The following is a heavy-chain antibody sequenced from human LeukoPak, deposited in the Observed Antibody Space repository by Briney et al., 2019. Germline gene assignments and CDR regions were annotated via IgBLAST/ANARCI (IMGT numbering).Heavy chain of an antibody. D-gene: IGHD1-20*01. Sequence: GESLKLSCATSGFIFSGSDIHWVREASGRGLEWVARIRTKLRNYATAYAASVKGRFTISRDDSGDTAYLQMNSLKTEDTAVYYCTTYISGHYWGQGTLVTVSS. CDR3: TTYISGHY. J-gene: IGHJ4*02. V-gene: IGHV3-73*01. CDR2: IRTKLRNYAT. CDR1: GFIFSGSD.